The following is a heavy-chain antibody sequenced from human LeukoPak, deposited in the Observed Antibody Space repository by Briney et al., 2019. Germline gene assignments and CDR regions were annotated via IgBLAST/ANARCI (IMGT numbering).Heavy chain of an antibody. CDR1: GFTFATYD. V-gene: IGHV3-23*05. Sequence: GGSLRLSCAASGFTFATYDMTWVRQAPGKGLEWVSSITNSGSKTFYADSVKGRFTISRDNFRDTLYLQMHSLRGEDTAVYYCARNVNAFDIWGQGTMVTVSS. J-gene: IGHJ3*02. CDR2: ITNSGSKT. CDR3: ARNVNAFDI.